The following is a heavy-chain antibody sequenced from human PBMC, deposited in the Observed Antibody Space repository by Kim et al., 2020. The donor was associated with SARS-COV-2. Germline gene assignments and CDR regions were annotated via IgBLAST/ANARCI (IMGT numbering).Heavy chain of an antibody. CDR1: GFTFSSYG. V-gene: IGHV3-33*01. J-gene: IGHJ6*01. CDR2: IWYDGSNK. Sequence: GGSLRLSCAASGFTFSSYGMHWVRQAPGKGLEWVAVIWYDGSNKYYADSVKGRFTISRDNSKNTLYLQMNSLRAKDTAVYYCATSLEYSSSSQVSYYYG. CDR3: ATSLEYSSSSQVSYYYG. D-gene: IGHD6-6*01.